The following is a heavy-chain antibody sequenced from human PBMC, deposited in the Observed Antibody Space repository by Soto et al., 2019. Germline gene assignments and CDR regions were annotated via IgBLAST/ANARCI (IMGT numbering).Heavy chain of an antibody. D-gene: IGHD4-17*01. CDR3: ARSGDPVDYFYYYGMDV. CDR1: GYTFTSYA. V-gene: IGHV1-3*01. CDR2: INAGNGNT. Sequence: GASVKVSCKASGYTFTSYAMHWVRQAPGQRLEWMGWINAGNGNTKYSQKFQGRVTITRDTSASTAYMELSSLRSEDTAVYYCARSGDPVDYFYYYGMDVWGQGTTVTVSS. J-gene: IGHJ6*02.